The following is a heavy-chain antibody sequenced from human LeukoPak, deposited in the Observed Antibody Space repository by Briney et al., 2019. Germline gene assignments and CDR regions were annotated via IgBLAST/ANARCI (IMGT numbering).Heavy chain of an antibody. D-gene: IGHD4-17*01. CDR2: ISWNSGSI. V-gene: IGHV3-9*01. J-gene: IGHJ4*02. Sequence: GGSLRLSCAASGFTFDDYAMHWVRQAPGKGLEWVSGISWNSGSIGYADSVKGRFTISRDNAKNSLYLQMNSLRAEDTAVYYCAKRGIDYGDYYFDYWGQGTLVTVSS. CDR1: GFTFDDYA. CDR3: AKRGIDYGDYYFDY.